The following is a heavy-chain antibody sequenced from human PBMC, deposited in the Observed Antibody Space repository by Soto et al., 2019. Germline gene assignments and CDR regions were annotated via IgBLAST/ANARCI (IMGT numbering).Heavy chain of an antibody. CDR3: ARGGMNWNFLFRIDY. V-gene: IGHV3-21*01. Sequence: GGSLRLSCAASGFTFSSYSMNWVRQAPGKGLEWVSSISSSSSYIYYADSVKGRFTISRDNAKNSLYLQMNSLRAEDTAVYYCARGGMNWNFLFRIDYWGQGTLVTVSS. CDR1: GFTFSSYS. CDR2: ISSSSSYI. D-gene: IGHD1-7*01. J-gene: IGHJ4*02.